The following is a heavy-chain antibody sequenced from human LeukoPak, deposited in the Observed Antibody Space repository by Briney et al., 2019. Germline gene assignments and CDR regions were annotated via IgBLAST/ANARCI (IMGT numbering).Heavy chain of an antibody. CDR3: ARDRGGTAMALYYFDY. V-gene: IGHV3-21*01. CDR1: GFTFTSYT. D-gene: IGHD5-18*01. J-gene: IGHJ4*02. CDR2: IGSSSSYL. Sequence: PGGSLRLSCTASGFTFTSYTMNWVRQAPGKGLEWVSSIGSSSSYLYYADSVKGRFTISRDNAKNSLYLQMNSLRAEDTAVYYCARDRGGTAMALYYFDYWGQGTLVTVSS.